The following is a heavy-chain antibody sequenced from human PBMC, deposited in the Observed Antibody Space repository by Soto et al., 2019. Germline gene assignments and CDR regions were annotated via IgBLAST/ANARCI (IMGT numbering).Heavy chain of an antibody. D-gene: IGHD3-10*01. J-gene: IGHJ4*02. Sequence: SETLSLTCAVSGGSISSGGYSWSWIRQPPGKGLEWIGYIYHGGNSYYNPSLKSRVTISIDSSQNQFSLKLSSVTAADTAVYYCAREFGYYFDYWGQGTLVTV. CDR3: AREFGYYFDY. CDR1: GGSISSGGYS. CDR2: IYHGGNS. V-gene: IGHV4-30-2*01.